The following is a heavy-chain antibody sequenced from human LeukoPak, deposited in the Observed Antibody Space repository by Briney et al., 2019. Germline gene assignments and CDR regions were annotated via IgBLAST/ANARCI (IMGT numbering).Heavy chain of an antibody. V-gene: IGHV4-39*01. CDR2: IYYSGTT. CDR3: TAYEVLTGYLNYFDY. CDR1: GGSLPSSSYY. J-gene: IGHJ4*02. D-gene: IGHD3-9*01. Sequence: PSETLSLTCTVSGGSLPSSSYYWGWIRQPPGKGLEWIGNIYYSGTTYYNPSLKSRVTIYVDTSKNQFSLKLSSVTAADTVFKQKTAYEVLTGYLNYFDYWGQGTLVTVSS.